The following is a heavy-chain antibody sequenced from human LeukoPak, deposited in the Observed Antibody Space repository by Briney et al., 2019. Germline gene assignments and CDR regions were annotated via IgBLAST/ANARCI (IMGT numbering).Heavy chain of an antibody. J-gene: IGHJ4*02. CDR1: GFTFSTSW. D-gene: IGHD6-13*01. CDR2: ISSDGSTT. CDR3: VRVRSRSWYDY. V-gene: IGHV3-74*01. Sequence: GGSLRLSCATSGFTFSTSWMHWVRQAPGKGLVWVSRISSDGSTTTYADSVKGRFTISRDNAKNTLYLQMNSLRVEDTAVYYCVRVRSRSWYDYWGQGALVTVSS.